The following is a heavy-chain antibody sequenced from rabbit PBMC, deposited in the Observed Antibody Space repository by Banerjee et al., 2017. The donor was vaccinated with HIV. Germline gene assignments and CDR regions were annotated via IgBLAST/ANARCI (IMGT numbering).Heavy chain of an antibody. CDR1: GFTISSSYW. Sequence: QSLEESGGDLVKPGASLTLTCTASGFTISSSYWICWVRQAPGKGLEWIACIRGGSSGSTYYASWAKGRFTISKTSSTTVTLQMTSLTAADTATYFCARTVYGDSSAWDLWGPGTLVTVS. J-gene: IGHJ4*01. V-gene: IGHV1S40*01. D-gene: IGHD8-1*01. CDR3: ARTVYGDSSAWDL. CDR2: IRGGSSGST.